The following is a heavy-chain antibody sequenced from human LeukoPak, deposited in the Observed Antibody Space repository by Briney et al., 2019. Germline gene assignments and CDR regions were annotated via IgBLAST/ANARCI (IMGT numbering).Heavy chain of an antibody. CDR2: ISYDGSNK. V-gene: IGHV3-30-3*01. CDR1: GFTFSTYA. CDR3: ARVEGASDWFDP. Sequence: SLRLSCAASGFTFSTYAMHWVRQAPGKGLEWVAVISYDGSNKDYADSVKGRFTISRDNSKNTLYLQMNSLRAEDTAVYYCARVEGASDWFDPWGQGTLVTVSS. J-gene: IGHJ5*02.